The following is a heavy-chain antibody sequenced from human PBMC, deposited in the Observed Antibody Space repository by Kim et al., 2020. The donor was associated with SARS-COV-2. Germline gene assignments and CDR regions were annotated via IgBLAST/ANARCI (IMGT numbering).Heavy chain of an antibody. CDR3: ARGGVVVAATPFA. J-gene: IGHJ5*02. CDR1: GGSISSSSYY. D-gene: IGHD2-15*01. V-gene: IGHV4-39*01. Sequence: SETLSLTCTVSGGSISSSSYYWGWIRQPPGKGLEWIGSIYYSGSTYYNPSLKSRVTISVDTSKNQFSLKLSSVTAADTAVYDCARGGVVVAATPFAWGQGTLVTVSS. CDR2: IYYSGST.